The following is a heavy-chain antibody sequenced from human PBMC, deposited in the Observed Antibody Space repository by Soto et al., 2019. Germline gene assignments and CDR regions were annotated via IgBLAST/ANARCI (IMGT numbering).Heavy chain of an antibody. J-gene: IGHJ4*02. CDR2: VYHTGRT. V-gene: IGHV4-61*01. CDR3: ARDFAYFDF. CDR1: GGSFKSGSYS. D-gene: IGHD3-3*01. Sequence: SETLSLTCTVSGGSFKSGSYSWSWIRQPPGKGLEWIGYVYHTGRTSYNPSLKSRVSISMDTSKNQFSLNLDSVTAADTAVYFCARDFAYFDFWGQGTLVTVSS.